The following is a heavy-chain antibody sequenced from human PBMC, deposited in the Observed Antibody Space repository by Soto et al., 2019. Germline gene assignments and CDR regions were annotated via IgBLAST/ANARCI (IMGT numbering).Heavy chain of an antibody. CDR3: ASHYDMWSGYLSPVYY. CDR1: GYTFSDYY. J-gene: IGHJ4*02. CDR2: IDTSGTKI. Sequence: QVQLVESGGDLVKPGGSLRLSCAASGYTFSDYYMSWIRQAPGKGLEWISYIDTSGTKIYYADSVKGRCTITRDNAKNSLYLEMNSLRDEDTAVYYCASHYDMWSGYLSPVYYWGQGTLVTVSS. V-gene: IGHV3-11*01. D-gene: IGHD3-3*01.